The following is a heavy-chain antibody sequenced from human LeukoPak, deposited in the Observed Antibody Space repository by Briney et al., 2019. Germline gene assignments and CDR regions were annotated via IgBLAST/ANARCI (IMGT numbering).Heavy chain of an antibody. CDR2: IIPIFGTA. Sequence: SVKVSCKASGGTFSSYTISWVRQAPGQGLEWMGGIIPIFGTANYAQKFQGRVTITTDESTSTAYMELSSLRSEDTAVYYCASPTTYTGEIAVAAPWYFDLWGRGTLVTVSS. V-gene: IGHV1-69*05. CDR1: GGTFSSYT. J-gene: IGHJ2*01. CDR3: ASPTTYTGEIAVAAPWYFDL. D-gene: IGHD6-19*01.